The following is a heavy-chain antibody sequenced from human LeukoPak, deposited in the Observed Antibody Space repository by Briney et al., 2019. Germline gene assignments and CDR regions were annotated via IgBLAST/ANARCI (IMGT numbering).Heavy chain of an antibody. D-gene: IGHD4-23*01. V-gene: IGHV3-7*01. Sequence: GGSLRLSCVVSGFMFNNYWMSWVRQAPGKGLEWVATIRQDGSDKYFLDSVRGRFTISRDNAENSLCLQMNSLRAEDTAVYYCARDKGIGGSSFDYWGQGTLVTVSS. CDR3: ARDKGIGGSSFDY. J-gene: IGHJ4*02. CDR1: GFMFNNYW. CDR2: IRQDGSDK.